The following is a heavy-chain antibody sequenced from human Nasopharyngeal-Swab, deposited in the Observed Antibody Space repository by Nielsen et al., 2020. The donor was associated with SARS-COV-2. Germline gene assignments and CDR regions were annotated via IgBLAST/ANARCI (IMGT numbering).Heavy chain of an antibody. Sequence: SETLSLTCTVSGGSISSYYWSWIRQPPGKGLEWIGYIYYSGSTNYNPSLESRVTISVDTSKNQFSLKLSSVTAADTAVYYCARDSGPGYSYGSFDYWGQGTLVTVSS. D-gene: IGHD5-18*01. CDR2: IYYSGST. V-gene: IGHV4-59*01. J-gene: IGHJ4*02. CDR3: ARDSGPGYSYGSFDY. CDR1: GGSISSYY.